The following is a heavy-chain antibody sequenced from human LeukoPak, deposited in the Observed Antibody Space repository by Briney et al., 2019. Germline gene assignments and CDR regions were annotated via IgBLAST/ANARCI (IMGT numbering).Heavy chain of an antibody. Sequence: SETLSLTCTVSGGSISSYYWGWIRQPPGKGLEWIGSIYYSGSTHYNPSLQSRVTISIDTSKNQFSLRLSSVTAADTAVYYCGRDGGNPTYNDYWGQGTLVTVSS. CDR2: IYYSGST. J-gene: IGHJ4*02. V-gene: IGHV4-39*07. CDR3: GRDGGNPTYNDY. D-gene: IGHD1-14*01. CDR1: GGSISSYY.